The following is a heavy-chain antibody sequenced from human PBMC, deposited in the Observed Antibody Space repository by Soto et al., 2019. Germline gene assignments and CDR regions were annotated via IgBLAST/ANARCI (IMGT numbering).Heavy chain of an antibody. CDR1: GFTFSSYG. Sequence: QVQLVESGGGVVQPGRSLRLSCAASGFTFSSYGMHWVRQAPGKGLEWVAVIWYDGSNKYYADSVKGRFTISRDNSKNTLYLQMNSLRAEDTAVYYCARDGSYGDQPVDYWGQGTLVTVSS. CDR3: ARDGSYGDQPVDY. J-gene: IGHJ4*02. D-gene: IGHD4-17*01. CDR2: IWYDGSNK. V-gene: IGHV3-33*01.